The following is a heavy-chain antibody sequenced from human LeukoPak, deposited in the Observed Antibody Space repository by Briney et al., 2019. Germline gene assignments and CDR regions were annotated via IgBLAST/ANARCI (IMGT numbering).Heavy chain of an antibody. CDR2: ISSSGST. CDR1: GDSISSGDYY. J-gene: IGHJ4*02. CDR3: ARHLYSPSDY. V-gene: IGHV4-61*02. Sequence: PSETLSLTCTVSGDSISSGDYYWSWIRQPAGKGLEWIGRISSSGSTNYNPSLKSRVTISVDTSKNQFSLKLSSVTAADTAVYYCARHLYSPSDYWGQGTLVTVSS. D-gene: IGHD2-15*01.